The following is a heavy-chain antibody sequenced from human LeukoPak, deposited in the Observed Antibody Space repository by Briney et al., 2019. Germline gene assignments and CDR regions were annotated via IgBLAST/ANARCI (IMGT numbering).Heavy chain of an antibody. CDR3: ARDQFDSSGYSWFDP. Sequence: ASVKVSCKASGYTFTSYAMHWVRQAPGQRLEWMGWINAGNGNTKYSQKFQGRVTITRDTSASTAYMELSSLRSEDTAVYYCARDQFDSSGYSWFDPWGREPWSPSPQ. CDR2: INAGNGNT. D-gene: IGHD3-22*01. V-gene: IGHV1-3*01. J-gene: IGHJ5*02. CDR1: GYTFTSYA.